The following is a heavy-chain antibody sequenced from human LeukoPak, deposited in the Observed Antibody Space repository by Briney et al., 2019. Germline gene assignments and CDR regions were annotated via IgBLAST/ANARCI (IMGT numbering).Heavy chain of an antibody. Sequence: GGSLRLSWAASGFTFSSYSMNWVRQAPGKGLEWVSSISSSSSYIYYADSVKGRFTISRDNAKNSLYLQMNSLRAEDTAVYYCARGLIAARGWFDPWGQGTLVTVSS. CDR3: ARGLIAARGWFDP. J-gene: IGHJ5*02. CDR2: ISSSSSYI. V-gene: IGHV3-21*01. D-gene: IGHD6-13*01. CDR1: GFTFSSYS.